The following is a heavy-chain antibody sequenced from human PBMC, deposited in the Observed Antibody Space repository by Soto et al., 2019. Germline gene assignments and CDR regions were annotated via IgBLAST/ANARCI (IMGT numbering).Heavy chain of an antibody. J-gene: IGHJ4*02. D-gene: IGHD2-8*01. Sequence: QVQLQESGPGLVKPSGTLSLTCTVSGGSISTYYWNWIRQPPGKGLEWIGYIYYGGSANYNPSLKSRVTISVDTSKKQFSLKLSSVTAADTAVYYCARGGHCTNGVCSALDYWGQGTLVTVSS. V-gene: IGHV4-59*08. CDR1: GGSISTYY. CDR3: ARGGHCTNGVCSALDY. CDR2: IYYGGSA.